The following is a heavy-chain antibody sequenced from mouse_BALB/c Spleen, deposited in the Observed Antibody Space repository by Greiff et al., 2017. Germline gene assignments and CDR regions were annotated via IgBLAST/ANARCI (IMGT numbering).Heavy chain of an antibody. CDR3: TRYGDGFDY. Sequence: QVQLQQPGAELVRPGASVKLSCKASGYTFTSYWINWVKQRPGQGLEWIGNIYPSDSYTNYNQKFKDKATLTVDKSSSTAYMQLSSPTSEDSAVYYCTRYGDGFDYWGQGTTLTVSS. J-gene: IGHJ2*01. CDR1: GYTFTSYW. D-gene: IGHD2-13*01. CDR2: IYPSDSYT. V-gene: IGHV1-69*02.